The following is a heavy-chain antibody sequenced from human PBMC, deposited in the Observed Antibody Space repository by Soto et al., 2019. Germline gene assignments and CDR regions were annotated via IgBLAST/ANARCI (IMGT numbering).Heavy chain of an antibody. CDR2: ISGSGGST. Sequence: GGSLRLSCAASGFTFSSYAMSWVRQAPGKGLEWVSAISGSGGSTSYADSVKGRFTISRDNSKNKLYLQMNSLRAEDTAVYYCAKAIGYSYARGGDYFDYWGQGTLVTVSS. V-gene: IGHV3-23*01. J-gene: IGHJ4*02. CDR1: GFTFSSYA. D-gene: IGHD5-18*01. CDR3: AKAIGYSYARGGDYFDY.